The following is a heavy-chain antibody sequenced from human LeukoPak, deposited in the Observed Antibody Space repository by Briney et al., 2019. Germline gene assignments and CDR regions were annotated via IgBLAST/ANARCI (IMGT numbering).Heavy chain of an antibody. Sequence: PGGSLRLSCAASGFTFSYYGMHWVRQAPGKGLEWVTFIGYDGTDKYYADSVKGRFTISRDNSKNTLYLQMNSLRAEDTAVYYCAKDGVTTRAIHYFDYWGQGTLVTVSS. CDR2: IGYDGTDK. V-gene: IGHV3-30*02. D-gene: IGHD4-11*01. CDR1: GFTFSYYG. CDR3: AKDGVTTRAIHYFDY. J-gene: IGHJ4*02.